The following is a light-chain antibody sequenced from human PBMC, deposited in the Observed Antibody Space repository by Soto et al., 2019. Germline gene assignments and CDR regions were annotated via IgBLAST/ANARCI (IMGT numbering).Light chain of an antibody. CDR1: SSDIGAYNF. CDR3: TSWTTSTTLI. CDR2: DVN. V-gene: IGLV2-14*03. Sequence: QAVVTQPASVSGSPGQSITISCTGTSSDIGAYNFVSWYQQHPGKAPKLMLYDVNIRHSGVSNRFSGSKSGNTASLTISGLQAEDEADYYCTSWTTSTTLIFGGGTKLTVL. J-gene: IGLJ2*01.